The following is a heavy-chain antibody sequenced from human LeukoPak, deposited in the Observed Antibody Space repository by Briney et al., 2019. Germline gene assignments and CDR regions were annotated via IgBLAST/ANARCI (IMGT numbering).Heavy chain of an antibody. J-gene: IGHJ5*02. Sequence: SETLSLTCTVSGGSIISYYWSWIRQPPGKGLEWVGYIYYSGSTNYNPYRTSRVTISVDTSKNQFSLKLSSVTAADAAVYYCARGHSGRGGIDPWGQGTLVTVSS. CDR1: GGSIISYY. CDR3: ARGHSGRGGIDP. CDR2: IYYSGST. V-gene: IGHV4-59*01. D-gene: IGHD3-10*02.